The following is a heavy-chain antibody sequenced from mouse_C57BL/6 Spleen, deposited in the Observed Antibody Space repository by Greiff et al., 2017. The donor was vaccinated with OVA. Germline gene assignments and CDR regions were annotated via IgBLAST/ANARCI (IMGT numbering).Heavy chain of an antibody. CDR1: GYAFTSYW. V-gene: IGHV1-64*01. CDR3: ASPITTVVARAMDY. J-gene: IGHJ4*01. CDR2: IHPNSGST. D-gene: IGHD1-1*01. Sequence: QVQLQQSGPELVKPGASVKISCKASGYAFTSYWMHWVKQRPGQGLEWIGMIHPNSGSTNYNEKFKSKATLTVDKSSSTAYMQLSSLTSEDSAVYYCASPITTVVARAMDYWGQGTSVTVSS.